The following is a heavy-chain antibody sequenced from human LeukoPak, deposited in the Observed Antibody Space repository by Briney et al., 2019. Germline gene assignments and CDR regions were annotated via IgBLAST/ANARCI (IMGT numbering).Heavy chain of an antibody. CDR2: IKQGASQE. V-gene: IGHV3-7*01. J-gene: IGHJ4*02. CDR1: GFTFSSYW. CDR3: ARGVVYPTWSGPHWSDY. D-gene: IGHD3-3*01. Sequence: GGSLRLSCAASGFTFSSYWMSWVRQAPGKGPEWVAHIKQGASQEDHVDSVKGRFTISRDNAKNSLYLQVNSLRAEDTAVYYCARGVVYPTWSGPHWSDYWGQGTLVTVSS.